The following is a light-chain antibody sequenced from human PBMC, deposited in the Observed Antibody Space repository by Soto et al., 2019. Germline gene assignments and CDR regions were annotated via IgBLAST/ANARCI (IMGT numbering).Light chain of an antibody. CDR3: SSFISSSIPVV. CDR1: SSDVGGYNY. V-gene: IGLV2-14*01. CDR2: DVS. J-gene: IGLJ2*01. Sequence: QSVLTQPASVSGSPGQSITISCTGTSSDVGGYNYVSWNQQHPGKAPKLMIYDVSNRPSGVSIRFSGSKSGNTASLTISGLQAEDEADYYCSSFISSSIPVVFGGGTKLTVL.